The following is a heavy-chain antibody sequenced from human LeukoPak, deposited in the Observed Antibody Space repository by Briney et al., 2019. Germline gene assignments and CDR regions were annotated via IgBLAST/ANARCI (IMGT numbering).Heavy chain of an antibody. CDR2: VNLQGST. CDR3: AREGGPYRPLDY. Sequence: SGTLSLTCGVSGGSITNTNYWTWVRQPPGKGLEWIGEVNLQGSTNYNPSLMGRVAISVDKSENHISLQLTSVTAADTAVYYCAREGGPYRPLDYWGQGTLVTVSS. V-gene: IGHV4-4*02. J-gene: IGHJ4*02. CDR1: GGSITNTNY.